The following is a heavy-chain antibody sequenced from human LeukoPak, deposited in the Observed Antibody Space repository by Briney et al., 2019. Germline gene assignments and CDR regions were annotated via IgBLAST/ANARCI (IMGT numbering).Heavy chain of an antibody. CDR3: ARQGGGKLLWFGELFAPINWYFDL. V-gene: IGHV4-61*01. D-gene: IGHD3-10*01. J-gene: IGHJ2*01. CDR2: ISYSGST. Sequence: SETLSLTCTVSGGSVSSGSDYWSWIRQPPGKGLEWIGHISYSGSTNYNPSLKSRVTISLDTSKNQFSLKLSSVTAADTAVYYCARQGGGKLLWFGELFAPINWYFDLWGRGTLVTVSS. CDR1: GGSVSSGSDY.